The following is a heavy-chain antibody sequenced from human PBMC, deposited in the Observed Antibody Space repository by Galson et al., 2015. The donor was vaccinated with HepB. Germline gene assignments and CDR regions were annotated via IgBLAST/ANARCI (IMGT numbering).Heavy chain of an antibody. V-gene: IGHV1-46*01. CDR1: GYTFTSYF. CDR2: INPSGGNS. Sequence: VSCKASGYTFTSYFIHWVRQAPGQGLEWMGIINPSGGNSNNAEKFHGRVTMTRDTSTNTVYMELNSLRSEDTAVYYCATDLGIYGDYFMMGEGYWGQGTLVTVSS. CDR3: ATDLGIYGDYFMMGEGY. D-gene: IGHD4-17*01. J-gene: IGHJ4*02.